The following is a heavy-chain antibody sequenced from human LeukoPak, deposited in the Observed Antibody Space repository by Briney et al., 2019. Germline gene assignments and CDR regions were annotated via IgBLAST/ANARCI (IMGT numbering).Heavy chain of an antibody. CDR2: INPNSGTT. D-gene: IGHD3-10*01. Sequence: ASVKVSCKTSGYTFISYYIHWARQAPGQGLEWMGIINPNSGTTTYAQMFQGRVTMTTDTSTSTAYMELRSLRSDDTAVYYCARSLRGVIIHIDYWGQGTLVTVSS. CDR3: ARSLRGVIIHIDY. J-gene: IGHJ4*02. V-gene: IGHV1-46*01. CDR1: GYTFISYY.